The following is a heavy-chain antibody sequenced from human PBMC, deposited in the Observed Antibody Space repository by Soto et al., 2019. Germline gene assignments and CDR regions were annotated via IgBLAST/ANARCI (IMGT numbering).Heavy chain of an antibody. J-gene: IGHJ4*02. CDR1: GFTFSSYG. V-gene: IGHV3-33*01. Sequence: QVQLVESGGGVVQPGRSLRLSCAASGFTFSSYGMHWVRQAPGKGLEWVAVIWYDGSNKYYADSVKGRFTISRDNSKNTQYLQMNSQRAEDTAVYYCARDGHPGGADPALGLDYWGQGTLVTVSS. D-gene: IGHD3-10*01. CDR3: ARDGHPGGADPALGLDY. CDR2: IWYDGSNK.